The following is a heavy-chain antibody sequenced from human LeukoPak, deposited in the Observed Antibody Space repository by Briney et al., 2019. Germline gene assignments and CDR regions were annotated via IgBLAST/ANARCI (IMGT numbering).Heavy chain of an antibody. D-gene: IGHD3-10*01. J-gene: IGHJ4*02. CDR2: IYTSGSP. V-gene: IGHV4-4*07. Sequence: PSETLSLTCTVSGGSISSYYWSWIRQPAGKGLEWIGRIYTSGSPNYNPSLKSRVTMSVDTSKNQFSLKLRSMTAAGTALYYCARGRSATMFDYWGQGTLVTVSS. CDR1: GGSISSYY. CDR3: ARGRSATMFDY.